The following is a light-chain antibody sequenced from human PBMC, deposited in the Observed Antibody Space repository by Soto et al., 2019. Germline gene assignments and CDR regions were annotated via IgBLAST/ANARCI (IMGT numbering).Light chain of an antibody. CDR3: QHYNSYSEA. CDR1: QTISSW. Sequence: DIQMTQSPSTLSGSVGDRVTITCRASQTISSWLAWYQQKPGKAPKLLIYKASTLKSGVPSRFSGSGSGTEFTLTIRSLHPDAFATYSCQHYNSYSEAFGQGTKVDI. CDR2: KAS. J-gene: IGKJ1*01. V-gene: IGKV1-5*03.